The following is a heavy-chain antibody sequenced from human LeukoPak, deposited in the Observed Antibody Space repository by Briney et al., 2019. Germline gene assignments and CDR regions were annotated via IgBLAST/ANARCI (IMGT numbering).Heavy chain of an antibody. CDR2: IYPGDSDT. D-gene: IGHD3-10*01. CDR3: ARPGHGSGPFDY. V-gene: IGHV5-51*01. CDR1: GYSFTSYC. Sequence: GESLKISCQCSGYSFTSYCIGCGRQMPGKGLEWMGIIYPGDSDTRYGPSFQGHVTISVDKSIGTAYLQWSSLKASDTAMYYCARPGHGSGPFDYWGQGTLVTVSS. J-gene: IGHJ4*02.